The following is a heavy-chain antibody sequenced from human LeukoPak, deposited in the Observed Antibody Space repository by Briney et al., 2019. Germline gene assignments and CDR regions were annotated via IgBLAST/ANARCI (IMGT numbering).Heavy chain of an antibody. J-gene: IGHJ4*02. CDR1: GSTFSGSS. Sequence: GGSLKLSCTASGSTFSGSSMQWVRQAPGKGLEWVGRIRSKAHSYATAYAASVKGRFTISRDDSKNTAYLQMNSLKTEDTAVYYCTSRGWPWGQGTLVTVSS. V-gene: IGHV3-73*01. CDR3: TSRGWP. D-gene: IGHD6-19*01. CDR2: IRSKAHSYAT.